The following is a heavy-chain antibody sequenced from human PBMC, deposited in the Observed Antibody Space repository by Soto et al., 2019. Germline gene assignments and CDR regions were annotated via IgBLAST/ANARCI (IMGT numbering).Heavy chain of an antibody. CDR1: GGTFSSYA. D-gene: IGHD3-16*02. V-gene: IGHV1-69*01. J-gene: IGHJ3*02. CDR3: ARASYYDYVWGSYRYDAFDI. Sequence: QVQLVQSGAEVKKPGSSVKVSSKASGGTFSSYAISWVRQAPGQGLEWMGGIIPIFGTANYAQKFQGRVTSTADESTSTAYMELSSLRSEDTAVYYCARASYYDYVWGSYRYDAFDIWGQGTMVTVSS. CDR2: IIPIFGTA.